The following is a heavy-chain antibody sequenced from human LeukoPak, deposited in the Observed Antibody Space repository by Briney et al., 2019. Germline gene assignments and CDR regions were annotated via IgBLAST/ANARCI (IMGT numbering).Heavy chain of an antibody. CDR2: INHSGST. D-gene: IGHD1-26*01. V-gene: IGHV4-34*01. Sequence: ASETLSLTCAVYGGSFSGYYWSWIRQPPGKGLEWIGEINHSGSTNYNPSLKSRVTISVDTSKNQFSLKLSSVTAADTAVYYCARVRLGSYDYWGQGTLVTVSS. CDR1: GGSFSGYY. CDR3: ARVRLGSYDY. J-gene: IGHJ4*02.